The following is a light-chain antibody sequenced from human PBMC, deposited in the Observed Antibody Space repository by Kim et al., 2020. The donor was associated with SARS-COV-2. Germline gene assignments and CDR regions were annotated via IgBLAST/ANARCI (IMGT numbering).Light chain of an antibody. Sequence: QSVLTQPPSASGTPGQRVTISCSGSRSNIGSNYVYWYQQLPGTAPKLLIHNSDQRPSGVPDRFSGSKSGTSASLAISGLRSEDEADYYCAAWDASLSGWVFGGGTQLTVL. V-gene: IGLV1-47*02. J-gene: IGLJ3*02. CDR3: AAWDASLSGWV. CDR1: RSNIGSNY. CDR2: NSD.